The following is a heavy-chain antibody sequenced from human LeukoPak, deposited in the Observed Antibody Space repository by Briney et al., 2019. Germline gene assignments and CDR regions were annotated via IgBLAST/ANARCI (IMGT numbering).Heavy chain of an antibody. J-gene: IGHJ4*02. CDR1: GGSISSYY. CDR3: AREATSIGYCSGGSCYSFDY. D-gene: IGHD2-15*01. Sequence: SETLSLTCTVSGGSISSYYWSWIRQPPGKGLEWIGYIYYSGSTNYNPSLKSRVTISVDTSKNQFSLKLSSVTAADTAVYYCAREATSIGYCSGGSCYSFDYWGQGTLVTVSS. V-gene: IGHV4-59*01. CDR2: IYYSGST.